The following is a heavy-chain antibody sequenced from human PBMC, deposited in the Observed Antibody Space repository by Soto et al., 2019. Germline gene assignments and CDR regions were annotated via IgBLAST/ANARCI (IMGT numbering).Heavy chain of an antibody. CDR3: ARTPYDFWSGYYPLGAFDI. CDR1: GGSISSSSYY. J-gene: IGHJ3*02. V-gene: IGHV4-39*01. D-gene: IGHD3-3*01. Sequence: SETLSLTCTVSGGSISSSSYYWGWIRQPPGKGLEWIGSIYYSGSTYYNPSLKSRVTISVDTSKNQFSLKLSSVTAADTAVYYCARTPYDFWSGYYPLGAFDIWGQGTMVTVSS. CDR2: IYYSGST.